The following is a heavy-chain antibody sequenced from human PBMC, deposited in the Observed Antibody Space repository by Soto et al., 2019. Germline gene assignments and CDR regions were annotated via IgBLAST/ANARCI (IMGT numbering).Heavy chain of an antibody. J-gene: IGHJ6*02. CDR2: INPNSGDT. D-gene: IGHD1-26*01. Sequence: ASVRVSCKASGYTFTGYYVHWVRQAPGQGLEWMGWINPNSGDTYLAQRFQGRVTMNRDTSRGTAYMELRGVTSDDTAEYYCAKGGAIVAAGTRVYLYNAMDVWGQGTTVTVSS. CDR1: GYTFTGYY. V-gene: IGHV1-2*02. CDR3: AKGGAIVAAGTRVYLYNAMDV.